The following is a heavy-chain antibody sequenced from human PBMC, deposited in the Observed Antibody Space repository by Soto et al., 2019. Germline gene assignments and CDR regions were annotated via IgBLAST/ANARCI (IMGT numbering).Heavy chain of an antibody. CDR3: ARAPVPPITGTSKHYYYYYGMDV. D-gene: IGHD1-20*01. CDR2: IYYSGST. V-gene: IGHV4-31*03. Sequence: QVQLQESGPGLVKPSQTLSLTCTVSGGSISSGGYYWSWIRQHPGKGLEWIGYIYYSGSTYYNPSLKSRVTISVDTSKNQFSLKLSSVTAADTAVYYCARAPVPPITGTSKHYYYYYGMDVWGQGTTVTVSS. J-gene: IGHJ6*02. CDR1: GGSISSGGYY.